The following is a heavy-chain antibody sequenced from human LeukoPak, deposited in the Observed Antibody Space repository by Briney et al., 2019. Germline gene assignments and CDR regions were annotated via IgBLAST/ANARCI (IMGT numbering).Heavy chain of an antibody. D-gene: IGHD3-22*01. CDR3: AREGYDSSGYNYYYYGMDV. J-gene: IGHJ6*02. Sequence: GGSLRPSCAAPGFTFSDYYMSWIRQAPGKGLEWVSYISSSGSTIYYADSVKGRFAISRDNAKNSLYLQMNSLRAEDTAVYYCAREGYDSSGYNYYYYGMDVWGQGTTVTVSS. CDR1: GFTFSDYY. V-gene: IGHV3-11*01. CDR2: ISSSGSTI.